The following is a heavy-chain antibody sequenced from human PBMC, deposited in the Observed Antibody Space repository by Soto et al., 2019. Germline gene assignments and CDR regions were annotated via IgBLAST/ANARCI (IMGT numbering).Heavy chain of an antibody. D-gene: IGHD3-10*01. CDR3: ARYGAWSFDF. CDR2: IHYSGST. CDR1: GGSISPSY. Sequence: PSETLSLTCTVSGGSISPSYWSWVRQSPGKGLEWIGYIHYSGSTNYNPTLRSRVTISVDTSKNQFSLMVTSVTAADTAVYYCARYGAWSFDFWGRGTLVTVSS. J-gene: IGHJ2*01. V-gene: IGHV4-59*12.